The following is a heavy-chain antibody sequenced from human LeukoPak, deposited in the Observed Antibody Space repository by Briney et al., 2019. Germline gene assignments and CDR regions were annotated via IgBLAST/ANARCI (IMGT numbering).Heavy chain of an antibody. Sequence: ASAKVSCTASGYTFTSYGISWVRQAPGQGLEWMGWISTYNGNTNYAQNLQGRVTMTTDTSTSTAYMELRSLRSDDTAVYYCARDIPDFWSFSKYYYMDVWGKGTTVTVSS. CDR1: GYTFTSYG. D-gene: IGHD3-3*01. V-gene: IGHV1-18*01. CDR2: ISTYNGNT. J-gene: IGHJ6*03. CDR3: ARDIPDFWSFSKYYYMDV.